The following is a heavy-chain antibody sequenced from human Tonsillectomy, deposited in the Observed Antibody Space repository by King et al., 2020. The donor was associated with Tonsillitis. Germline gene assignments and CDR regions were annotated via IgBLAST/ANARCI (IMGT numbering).Heavy chain of an antibody. CDR1: GGSISSYY. CDR3: ARDQNYYDSSGYYRGGFDY. V-gene: IGHV4-59*01. J-gene: IGHJ4*02. Sequence: HVQLQESGPGLVKPSETLSLTCTVAGGSISSYYWSWIRQPPGKGLEWIGYIYYSGSTNYNPSLKSRVTISVDTSKNQFSLKLSSVTAADTAVYYCARDQNYYDSSGYYRGGFDYWGQGTLVTVSS. D-gene: IGHD3-22*01. CDR2: IYYSGST.